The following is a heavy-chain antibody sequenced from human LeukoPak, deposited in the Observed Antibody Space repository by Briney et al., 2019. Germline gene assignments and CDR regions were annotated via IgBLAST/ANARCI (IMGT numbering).Heavy chain of an antibody. D-gene: IGHD3-10*01. V-gene: IGHV4-61*02. Sequence: SETLSLTCTVSGGSISSGSYYWSWIRQPAGKGLEWIGRIYTSGSTNYNPSLKSRVTISVDTSKNQFSLKMTSVTAADTAVYYCARGRWGGNAFDIWGQGTMVTVSS. CDR1: GGSISSGSYY. J-gene: IGHJ3*02. CDR3: ARGRWGGNAFDI. CDR2: IYTSGST.